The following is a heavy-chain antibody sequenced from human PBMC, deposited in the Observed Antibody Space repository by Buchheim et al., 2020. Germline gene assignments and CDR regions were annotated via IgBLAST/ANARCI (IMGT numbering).Heavy chain of an antibody. Sequence: EVQLVESGGDLVQPGGSLRLSCVVSGFKFSDYSMNWVRQAPGKGLEWISYIDSSSRTIYYADSVKGRFTVSRDNAKNSLYLQMNSLRAEDTAVYYCAKARRTWGVDYGMDVWGQGTT. CDR1: GFKFSDYS. J-gene: IGHJ6*02. D-gene: IGHD3-16*01. CDR3: AKARRTWGVDYGMDV. CDR2: IDSSSRTI. V-gene: IGHV3-48*01.